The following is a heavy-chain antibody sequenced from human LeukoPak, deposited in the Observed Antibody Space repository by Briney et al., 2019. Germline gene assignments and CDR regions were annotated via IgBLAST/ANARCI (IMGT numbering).Heavy chain of an antibody. CDR1: GGSFSGYY. D-gene: IGHD5-18*01. V-gene: IGHV4-34*01. CDR2: INHSGST. J-gene: IGHJ4*02. Sequence: SETLSLTCAVYGGSFSGYYWSWIRQPPGKGLEWIGEINHSGSTNYNPSLKSRVTISVDTSKNQFSLKPSSVTAADTAVYYCARGRGYSYGYSTYNDYWGQGTLVTVSS. CDR3: ARGRGYSYGYSTYNDY.